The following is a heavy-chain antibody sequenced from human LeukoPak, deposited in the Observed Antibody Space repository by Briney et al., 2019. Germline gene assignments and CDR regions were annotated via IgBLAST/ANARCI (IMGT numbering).Heavy chain of an antibody. Sequence: GGSLRLSCAASGFTFSSYWMHWVRQGPGKGLVWFSRINSDGSSTRYADSVKGRFTISRDNAKNTLYLQMNSLRAEDTAVYYCARAGIGGAFDIWGQGTMVIVSS. D-gene: IGHD2/OR15-2a*01. V-gene: IGHV3-74*01. CDR2: INSDGSST. CDR1: GFTFSSYW. CDR3: ARAGIGGAFDI. J-gene: IGHJ3*02.